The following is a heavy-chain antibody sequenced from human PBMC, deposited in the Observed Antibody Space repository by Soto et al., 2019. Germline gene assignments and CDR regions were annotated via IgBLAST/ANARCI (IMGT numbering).Heavy chain of an antibody. V-gene: IGHV3-48*02. CDR1: GFTFRSYN. D-gene: IGHD5-12*01. Sequence: RRLSCAASGFTFRSYNMNWVRQAPGKGLDWLSYISSSSSTIYYADSVKGRFTISRDNAKNSLYLQMNSLRDDDTAMYYCARGGTIAVTTIGDYWGQGTLGTVS. CDR2: ISSSSSTI. CDR3: ARGGTIAVTTIGDY. J-gene: IGHJ4*01.